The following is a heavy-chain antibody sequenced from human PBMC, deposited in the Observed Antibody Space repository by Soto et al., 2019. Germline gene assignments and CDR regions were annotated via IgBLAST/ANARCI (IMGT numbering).Heavy chain of an antibody. CDR1: GFTFTSYA. D-gene: IGHD3-16*02. J-gene: IGHJ4*02. CDR3: ARDDRKRYDYIWGSYRPKEPFDY. Sequence: GGSLRLSCSASGFTFTSYAMHWVRQAPGQRLEWMGWINAGNGNTKYSQKFQGRVTITRDTSASTAYMELSSLRSEDTAVYYCARDDRKRYDYIWGSYRPKEPFDYWGQGTLVTVSS. CDR2: INAGNGNT. V-gene: IGHV1-3*01.